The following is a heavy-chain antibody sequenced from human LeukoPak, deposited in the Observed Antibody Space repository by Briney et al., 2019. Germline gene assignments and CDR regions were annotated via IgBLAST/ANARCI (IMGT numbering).Heavy chain of an antibody. J-gene: IGHJ3*02. CDR1: GGSIGTYY. CDR3: AREYNYYDSSGWDAFEI. V-gene: IGHV4-59*01. CDR2: IYYSGST. Sequence: SETLSLTCTVSGGSIGTYYWNWIRQPPGKGLEWIGYIYYSGSTNYNPSLTGRVTISVDTSKNQFSLKLSSVTAADTAVYYRAREYNYYDSSGWDAFEIWGQGTMVTVSS. D-gene: IGHD3-22*01.